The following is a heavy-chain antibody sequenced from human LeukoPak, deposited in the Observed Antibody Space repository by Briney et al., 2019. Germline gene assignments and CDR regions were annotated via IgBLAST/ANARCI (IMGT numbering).Heavy chain of an antibody. V-gene: IGHV1-8*01. Sequence: ASVKVSCKASGYTFTSYDINWVRQATGQGLEWMGWMNPNSGNTGYAQKFQGRVTITADESTSTAYMELSSLRSEDTAVYYCARALAARRDYYYYMDVWGKGTTVTVSS. CDR2: MNPNSGNT. CDR1: GYTFTSYD. J-gene: IGHJ6*03. D-gene: IGHD6-6*01. CDR3: ARALAARRDYYYYMDV.